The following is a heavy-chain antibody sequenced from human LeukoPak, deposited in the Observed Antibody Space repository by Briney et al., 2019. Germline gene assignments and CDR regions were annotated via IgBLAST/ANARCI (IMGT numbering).Heavy chain of an antibody. D-gene: IGHD2-21*02. CDR1: GDSITSSDHY. J-gene: IGHJ5*02. Sequence: SETLSLTCTLSGDSITSSDHYWVWIRQSPGKGLEWIGSVSQSGNTYYRSSLKSRVTVSIDTSKNEFSLILTSVTAADTAVYYCARLFFVVVTVDFRVGGAFDPWGQGTLVTVSS. CDR2: VSQSGNT. CDR3: ARLFFVVVTVDFRVGGAFDP. V-gene: IGHV4-39*01.